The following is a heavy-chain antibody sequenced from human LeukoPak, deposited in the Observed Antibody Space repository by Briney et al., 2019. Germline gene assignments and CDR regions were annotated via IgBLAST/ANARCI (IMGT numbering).Heavy chain of an antibody. CDR2: IRYDGSNK. CDR1: GFTFSSYA. CDR3: AKIYCSSTSCYILDYYYYYMDV. J-gene: IGHJ6*03. V-gene: IGHV3-30*02. D-gene: IGHD2-2*02. Sequence: GGSLRLSCAASGFTFSSYAMHWVRQAPGKGLEWVAFIRYDGSNKYYADSVKGRFTISRDNSKNTLYLQMNSLRAEDTAVYYCAKIYCSSTSCYILDYYYYYMDVWGKGTTVTVSS.